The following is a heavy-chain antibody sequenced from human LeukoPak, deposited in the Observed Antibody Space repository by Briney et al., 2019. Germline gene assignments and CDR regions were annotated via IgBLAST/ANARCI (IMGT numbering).Heavy chain of an antibody. CDR3: ARESWYRVSVYFDY. J-gene: IGHJ4*02. V-gene: IGHV3-21*01. D-gene: IGHD6-13*01. CDR1: GFTFSSYS. CDR2: ISSSSSYI. Sequence: GGSLRLSCAASGFTFSSYSMNWVRQAPGKGLEWVSSISSSSSYIYYADSVKGRFTISRDNAKNSLYLQMNSLRAEDTAVYYCARESWYRVSVYFDYWGRGTLVTVSS.